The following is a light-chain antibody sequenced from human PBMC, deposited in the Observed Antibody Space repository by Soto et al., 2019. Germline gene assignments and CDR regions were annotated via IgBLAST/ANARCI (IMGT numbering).Light chain of an antibody. CDR2: EVT. V-gene: IGLV2-8*01. Sequence: QSALTQPPSASGSPGQSVTISCTGTSSDVGGYNYVSWYQHHPGKAPKLMIFEVTKRPSGVPDRFSGSKSGNTASLTVSGLQAEDEAHYYCSSYAGNYNYVLFGGGTQLTVL. CDR3: SSYAGNYNYVL. CDR1: SSDVGGYNY. J-gene: IGLJ2*01.